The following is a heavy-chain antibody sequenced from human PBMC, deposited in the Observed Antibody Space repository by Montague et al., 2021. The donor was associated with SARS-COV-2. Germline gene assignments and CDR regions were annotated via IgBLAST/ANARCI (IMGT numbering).Heavy chain of an antibody. CDR2: IYHSGST. Sequence: SETLSLTCTVSGGSISSYYWNWIRQPPGKGLEWIGYIYHSGSTNYNPSLKSRVTMSVDTSKNQFSLKLSSVTAADTAVYYCARGSYSSSWYGPKYYFDYWGQGTLVTVSS. D-gene: IGHD6-13*01. CDR1: GGSISSYY. CDR3: ARGSYSSSWYGPKYYFDY. J-gene: IGHJ4*02. V-gene: IGHV4-59*12.